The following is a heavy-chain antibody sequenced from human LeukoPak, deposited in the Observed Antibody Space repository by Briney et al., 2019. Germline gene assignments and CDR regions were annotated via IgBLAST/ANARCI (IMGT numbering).Heavy chain of an antibody. CDR2: IWYDGSNK. Sequence: GGSLRLSCAASGFTFSSFGMHWVRQAPGKGLEWVAVIWYDGSNKYYADSVKGRFTISRDNSKNTLYLQMNSLRAEDTAVYYCARDGNITPTDVWGQGTTVTVSS. CDR1: GFTFSSFG. D-gene: IGHD2/OR15-2a*01. CDR3: ARDGNITPTDV. J-gene: IGHJ6*02. V-gene: IGHV3-33*01.